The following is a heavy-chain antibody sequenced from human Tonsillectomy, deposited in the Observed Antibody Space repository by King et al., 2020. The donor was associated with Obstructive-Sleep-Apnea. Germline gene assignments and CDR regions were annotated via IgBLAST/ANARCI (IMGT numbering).Heavy chain of an antibody. D-gene: IGHD4-11*01. CDR2: IYYSGST. Sequence: VPLQESGPGLVRPSQTLSLTCTVSGGSISSGGYYWSWIRQHPGKGLEWIGYIYYSGSTYYSPSLKSRLTISVDTSKNQFSLKLNSVTAADTAVYYCARGLTTGGQHWGQGTLVTVSS. CDR1: GGSISSGGYY. V-gene: IGHV4-31*03. J-gene: IGHJ1*01. CDR3: ARGLTTGGQH.